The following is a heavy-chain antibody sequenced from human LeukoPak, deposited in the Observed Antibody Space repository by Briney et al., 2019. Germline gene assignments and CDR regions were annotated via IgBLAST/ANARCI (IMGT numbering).Heavy chain of an antibody. CDR2: INHSGGST. V-gene: IGHV1-46*01. Sequence: ASLTVSCKASGYTFTSYYMHWVRQAPGQGFGWLGLINHSGGSTSSAQKFQGRVTMTRDTSTSTVYIELSSLRSEDAAVYYCAREIITMVRGSPEGLGYWGQGTLVAVSS. D-gene: IGHD3-10*01. CDR1: GYTFTSYY. J-gene: IGHJ4*02. CDR3: AREIITMVRGSPEGLGY.